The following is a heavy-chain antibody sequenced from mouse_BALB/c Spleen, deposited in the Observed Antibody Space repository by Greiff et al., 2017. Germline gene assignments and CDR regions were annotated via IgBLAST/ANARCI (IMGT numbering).Heavy chain of an antibody. CDR1: GYSITSGYY. Sequence: ESGPGLVKPSQSLSLTCSVTGYSITSGYYWNWIRQFPGNKLEWMGYISYDGSNNYNPSLKNRISITRDTSKNQFFLKLNSVTTEDTATYYCARVFYYFDYWGQGTTLTVSS. J-gene: IGHJ2*01. CDR3: ARVFYYFDY. V-gene: IGHV3-6*02. CDR2: ISYDGSN.